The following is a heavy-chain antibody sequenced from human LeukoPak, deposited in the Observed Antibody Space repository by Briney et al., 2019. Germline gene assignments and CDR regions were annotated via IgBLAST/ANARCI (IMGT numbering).Heavy chain of an antibody. J-gene: IGHJ5*01. D-gene: IGHD3-10*01. CDR3: AVGYYGSGLDS. CDR2: IIPIFGTA. CDR1: GYTFTNYG. Sequence: SVKVSCKASGYTFTNYGISWVRQAPGQGLEWMGGIIPIFGTANYAQKFQGRVTITTDESTSTAYMELSSLRSEDTAVYYCAVGYYGSGLDSWGQGTLVTVSS. V-gene: IGHV1-69*05.